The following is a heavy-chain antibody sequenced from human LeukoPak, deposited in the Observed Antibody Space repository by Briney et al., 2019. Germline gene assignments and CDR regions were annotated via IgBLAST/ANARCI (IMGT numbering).Heavy chain of an antibody. CDR2: IYTSGST. J-gene: IGHJ3*02. CDR1: GGSISSGSYY. CDR3: ARGGSGGGVIVIGAFDI. V-gene: IGHV4-61*02. D-gene: IGHD3-16*02. Sequence: PSQTLSLTCTVSGGSISSGSYYWSWLRQPAGKGLEWLGRIYTSGSTNYNPSLKSRVTISVDTSKNQFSLKLSSVTAADTAVYYCARGGSGGGVIVIGAFDIWGQGTMVTVSS.